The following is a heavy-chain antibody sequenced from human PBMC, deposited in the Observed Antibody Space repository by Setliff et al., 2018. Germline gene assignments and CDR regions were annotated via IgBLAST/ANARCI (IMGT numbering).Heavy chain of an antibody. Sequence: SETLSLTCTVSGGSISSGTYYWGWIRQPPGKGLEWIGSIHYSGRTFYNPSLKSRVTISVDTSKNQFSLTLSSVTAADTAVYYCARVSGFLYIDVWGKGTTVTVSS. V-gene: IGHV4-39*01. J-gene: IGHJ6*03. CDR2: IHYSGRT. CDR1: GGSISSGTYY. CDR3: ARVSGFLYIDV. D-gene: IGHD3-3*01.